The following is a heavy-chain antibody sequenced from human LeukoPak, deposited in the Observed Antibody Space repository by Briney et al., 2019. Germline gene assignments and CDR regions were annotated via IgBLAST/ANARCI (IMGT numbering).Heavy chain of an antibody. J-gene: IGHJ4*02. D-gene: IGHD3-22*01. CDR2: FDPEDGET. CDR3: ATADYYDSSASLRAFDY. Sequence: ASVKVSRKASGYTFISYGISWVRQAPGKGLEWMGGFDPEDGETIYAQKFQGRVTMTEDTSTDTAYMELSSLRSEDTAVYYCATADYYDSSASLRAFDYWGQGTLVTVSS. CDR1: GYTFISYG. V-gene: IGHV1-24*01.